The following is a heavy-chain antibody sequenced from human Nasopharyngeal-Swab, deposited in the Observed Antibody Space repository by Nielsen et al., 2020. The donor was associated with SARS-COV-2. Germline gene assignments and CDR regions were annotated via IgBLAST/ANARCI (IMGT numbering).Heavy chain of an antibody. CDR1: GGSISSGGYY. V-gene: IGHV4-31*03. CDR3: ARDEIAAAGTVEYFDY. Sequence: SETLSLTCTVSGGSISSGGYYWSWIRQHPGKGLEWIGYICYSGSTYYNPSLKSRVTISVDTSKNQFSLKLSSVTAADTAVYYCARDEIAAAGTVEYFDYWGQGTLVTVSS. J-gene: IGHJ4*02. D-gene: IGHD6-13*01. CDR2: ICYSGST.